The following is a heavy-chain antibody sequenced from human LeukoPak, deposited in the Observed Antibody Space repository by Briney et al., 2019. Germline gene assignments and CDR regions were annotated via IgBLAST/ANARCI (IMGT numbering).Heavy chain of an antibody. CDR1: GGTFSSYA. V-gene: IGHV1-18*01. CDR3: ARTSGPAAMPDAFDI. D-gene: IGHD2-2*01. CDR2: ISAYNGNT. J-gene: IGHJ3*02. Sequence: ASVKVSCKASGGTFSSYAISWVRQAPGQGLEWMGWISAYNGNTNYAQKLQGRVTMTTDTSTSTAYMELRSLRSDDTAVYYCARTSGPAAMPDAFDIWGQGTMVTVSS.